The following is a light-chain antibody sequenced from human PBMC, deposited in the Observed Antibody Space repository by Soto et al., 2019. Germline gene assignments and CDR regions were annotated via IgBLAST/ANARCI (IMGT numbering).Light chain of an antibody. CDR2: GAS. CDR1: QSVYSRY. V-gene: IGKV3-20*01. J-gene: IGKJ3*01. Sequence: EIVLTQSPGTLSLSPGERATFSCRASQSVYSRYLAWYQQKPGQAPRLLIYGASSRATGIPDRFSGSGSGTDFTLTISRLEPDDFAVYYCHYYDDSPPFPFGPGTKVD. CDR3: HYYDDSPPFP.